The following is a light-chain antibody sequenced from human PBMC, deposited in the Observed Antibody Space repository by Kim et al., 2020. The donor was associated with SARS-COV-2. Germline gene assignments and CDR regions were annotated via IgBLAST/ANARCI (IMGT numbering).Light chain of an antibody. V-gene: IGKV1-5*01. CDR3: LQYNGNSYT. J-gene: IGKJ2*01. Sequence: SAAVGDRVTITCRASQSISMWLAWYQQKAGKAPKLVVYDASSLESGVPSRFRGSGSGTEFTLTISSLQPDDFATYYCLQYNGNSYTFGQGTKGE. CDR1: QSISMW. CDR2: DAS.